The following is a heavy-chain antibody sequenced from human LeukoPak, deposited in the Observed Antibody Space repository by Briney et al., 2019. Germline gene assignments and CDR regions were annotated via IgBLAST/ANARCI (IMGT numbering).Heavy chain of an antibody. D-gene: IGHD1-26*01. CDR1: GYTLTELS. CDR3: ARGRELLGTDY. Sequence: GASVKVSCKVSGYTLTELSMHWVRQAPGKGLEWMGGFDPEDGERFYAQKFQGRVTMTTDTSTSTAYMELRSLRSDDTAVYYCARGRELLGTDYWGQGTLVTVSS. J-gene: IGHJ4*02. V-gene: IGHV1-24*01. CDR2: FDPEDGER.